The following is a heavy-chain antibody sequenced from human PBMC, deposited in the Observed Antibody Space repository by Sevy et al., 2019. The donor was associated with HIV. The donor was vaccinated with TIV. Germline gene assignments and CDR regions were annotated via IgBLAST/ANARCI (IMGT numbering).Heavy chain of an antibody. CDR2: ISSSGSTI. Sequence: GGSLRLSCAASGFTFSDYYMSWIRQAPGKGLEWVSYISSSGSTIYYADSVKGRFTISRDNAKNSLYLQMNSLRAEDTAVYYCAGEVPGGVPVLYYYYYVMDVWAKGPRSPSP. J-gene: IGHJ6*02. V-gene: IGHV3-11*01. CDR1: GFTFSDYY. D-gene: IGHD3-16*01. CDR3: AGEVPGGVPVLYYYYYVMDV.